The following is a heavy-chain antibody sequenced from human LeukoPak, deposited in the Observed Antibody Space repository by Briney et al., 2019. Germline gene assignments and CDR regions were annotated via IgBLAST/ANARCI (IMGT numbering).Heavy chain of an antibody. V-gene: IGHV3-7*01. CDR2: IRQDGSDK. J-gene: IGHJ3*01. Sequence: PGGSLTLSCAASGCNFGSYWRSWVRQAPGKGLDWLGNIRQDGSDKYSVDSVKGRFTISRDNGKNSLNPQINSLSGDGPAVYYCASAPGIGAGGRTVGAYDVWGQGTMVGVSS. CDR1: GCNFGSYW. D-gene: IGHD6-13*01. CDR3: ASAPGIGAGGRTVGAYDV.